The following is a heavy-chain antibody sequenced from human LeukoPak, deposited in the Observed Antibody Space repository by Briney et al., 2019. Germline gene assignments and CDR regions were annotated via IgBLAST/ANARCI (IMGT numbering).Heavy chain of an antibody. D-gene: IGHD4-11*01. CDR3: ARSDYSNYVLYY. Sequence: SETLSLTCAVYGGSFSGYYWSWIRQPPGKGLEWIGEINHSGSTNYNPSLKSRVTISVDTSKNQFSLKLSSVTAADTAVYYCARSDYSNYVLYYWGQGTLVTVSS. V-gene: IGHV4-34*01. J-gene: IGHJ4*02. CDR1: GGSFSGYY. CDR2: INHSGST.